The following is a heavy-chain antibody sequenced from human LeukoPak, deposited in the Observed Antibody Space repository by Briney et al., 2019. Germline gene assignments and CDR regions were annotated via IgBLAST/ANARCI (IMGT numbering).Heavy chain of an antibody. J-gene: IGHJ6*04. CDR1: GFTFSNYA. D-gene: IGHD1-26*01. V-gene: IGHV3-23*01. Sequence: GGSLRLSCTASGFTFSNYAMNWVRRAPGKGLEWVSAISGSGSNTYYTDSVKDRFTISSDNSKNSLYLQMNSLRPKDTAVYYCAKSQREACCYGMDVWGKGTTVTVSS. CDR3: AKSQREACCYGMDV. CDR2: ISGSGSNT.